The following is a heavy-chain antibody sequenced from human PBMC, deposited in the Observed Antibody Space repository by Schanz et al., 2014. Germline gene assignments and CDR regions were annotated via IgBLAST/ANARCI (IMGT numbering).Heavy chain of an antibody. V-gene: IGHV3-53*01. D-gene: IGHD1-7*01. CDR3: ASGHWELRY. Sequence: EMQLVESGGGLIQPGGSLRLSCAVSGFTVNTNYMSWVRQAPGKGLEWISSMYINSGSTQYADSVKGRFIISRDSSKNTLFLQMNSLRAEDTAVYYCASGHWELRYWGQGAVVIVSS. J-gene: IGHJ4*02. CDR2: MYINSGST. CDR1: GFTVNTNY.